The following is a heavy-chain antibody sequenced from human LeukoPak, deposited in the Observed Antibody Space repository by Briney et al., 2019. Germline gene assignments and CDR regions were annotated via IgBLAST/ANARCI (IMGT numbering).Heavy chain of an antibody. V-gene: IGHV1-8*01. J-gene: IGHJ5*02. Sequence: ASVKVSCKTSGYPLTSYDIHWVRQAAGHGLEWMSWMTPNSEKRAYAQKFQGRVTMTTNTSIDTAYMELSSLTFDDTAIYYCARDPTGRYCSGGSCYHKNWFDPWGQGTLVTVSS. CDR1: GYPLTSYD. D-gene: IGHD2-15*01. CDR3: ARDPTGRYCSGGSCYHKNWFDP. CDR2: MTPNSEKR.